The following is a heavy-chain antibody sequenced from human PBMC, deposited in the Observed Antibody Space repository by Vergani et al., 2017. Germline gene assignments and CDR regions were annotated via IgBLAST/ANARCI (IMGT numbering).Heavy chain of an antibody. CDR3: AAALGATHIYYYCGMDV. Sequence: QMQLVQSGPEVKKPGTSVKVSCKASGFTFTSSALQWVRQARGQRLESIGWIVVGSGNTNYAQKFQERVTITRDMSTSTAYMELSSLRAEDTAVYYSAAALGATHIYYYCGMDVWGQGTTVTVSS. V-gene: IGHV1-58*01. CDR2: IVVGSGNT. D-gene: IGHD1-26*01. J-gene: IGHJ6*02. CDR1: GFTFTSSA.